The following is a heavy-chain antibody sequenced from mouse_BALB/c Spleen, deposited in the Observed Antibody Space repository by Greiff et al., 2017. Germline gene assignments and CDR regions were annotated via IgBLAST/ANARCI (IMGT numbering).Heavy chain of an antibody. J-gene: IGHJ3*01. Sequence: EVKVVESGGGLVKPGGSLKLSCAASGFTFSSYAMSWVRQSPEKRLEWVAEISSGGSYTYYPDTVTGRFTISRDNAKNTLYLEMSSLRSEDTAMYYCARGDGYYVFAYWGQGTLVTVSA. V-gene: IGHV5-9-4*01. CDR1: GFTFSSYA. CDR2: ISSGGSYT. D-gene: IGHD2-3*01. CDR3: ARGDGYYVFAY.